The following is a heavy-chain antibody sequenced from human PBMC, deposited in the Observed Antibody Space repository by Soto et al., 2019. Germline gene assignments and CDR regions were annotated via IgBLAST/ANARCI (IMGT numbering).Heavy chain of an antibody. Sequence: QITLKESGPTLVKPTQTLTLTCTFSGFSLSTSGVGVAWIRQPPGKALEWLALIYWDDDKRYRPSLESRLTITQDTSKYHVVLTRTNRDSVDTATYYCAYLPCSGGSCYWFSFSGMDVWGQGTTVTVSS. D-gene: IGHD2-15*01. CDR3: AYLPCSGGSCYWFSFSGMDV. CDR2: IYWDDDK. J-gene: IGHJ6*02. CDR1: GFSLSTSGVG. V-gene: IGHV2-5*02.